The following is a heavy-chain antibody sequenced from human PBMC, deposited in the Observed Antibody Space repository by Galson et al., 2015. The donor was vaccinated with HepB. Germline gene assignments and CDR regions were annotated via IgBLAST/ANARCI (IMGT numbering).Heavy chain of an antibody. CDR2: TYYRARWYS. CDR1: GDSVSNNNAA. J-gene: IGHJ6*02. D-gene: IGHD6-13*01. CDR3: ARVPGTTYYYGMDV. Sequence: CAISGDSVSNNNAARNWIRQSPSRGLEWLGRTYYRARWYSDYAVSVRSRIIINADTSKNQFSLQLNSVTPEDTAVYYCARVPGTTYYYGMDVWGQGTTVTVSS. V-gene: IGHV6-1*01.